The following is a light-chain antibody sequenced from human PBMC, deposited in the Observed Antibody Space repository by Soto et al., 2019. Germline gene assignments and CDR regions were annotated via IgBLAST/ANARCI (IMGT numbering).Light chain of an antibody. Sequence: EIVLTPSPGTLSLSPVERATLSCRASQSVSSSYLAWYQQKPGQAPRLLIYSASSRATGIPDRLSGSGSGTDFTLTISRLEPEDFAVYYCQQYGSSPWTFGQGTKVDIK. CDR2: SAS. J-gene: IGKJ1*01. V-gene: IGKV3-20*01. CDR3: QQYGSSPWT. CDR1: QSVSSSY.